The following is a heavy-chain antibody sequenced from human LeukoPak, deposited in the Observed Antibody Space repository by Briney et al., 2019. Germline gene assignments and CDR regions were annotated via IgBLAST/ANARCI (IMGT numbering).Heavy chain of an antibody. Sequence: SETLSLTCTVSGGSISSYYWSWIRQPPGKGLEWIGYIYYSGSTNYNPSLKSPVTISVDTSKNQFSLKLSSVTAADTAVYYCASMRTAMAENDYWGQGTLVTVSS. CDR1: GGSISSYY. J-gene: IGHJ4*01. D-gene: IGHD5-18*01. CDR3: ASMRTAMAENDY. CDR2: IYYSGST. V-gene: IGHV4-59*01.